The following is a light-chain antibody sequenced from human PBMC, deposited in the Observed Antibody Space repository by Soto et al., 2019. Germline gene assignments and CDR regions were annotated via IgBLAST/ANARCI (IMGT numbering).Light chain of an antibody. CDR1: SSNIGRHG. CDR3: AAWDSSLSGRGL. V-gene: IGLV1-44*01. CDR2: HDN. Sequence: QSVLTQPPSVSGTLGQRVTISCSGSSSNIGRHGVNWYQQLPGTAPKLLIYHDNQRPSGVPDRFSGSRSGTSASLAISGLPPEDETDYFCAAWDSSLSGRGLFGGGTKLTVL. J-gene: IGLJ3*02.